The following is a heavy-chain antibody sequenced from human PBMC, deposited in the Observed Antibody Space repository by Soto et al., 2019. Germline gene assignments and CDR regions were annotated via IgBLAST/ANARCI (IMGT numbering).Heavy chain of an antibody. Sequence: QVQLVESGGGVVQPGRSLRLSCAASGFTFSSYAMHWVRQAPGKGLEWVTVISYDGIVKYFADSVKGRVTISRDNFKNILYLQMNSLRADDTAVYYCARSSGYYQFDYWGQGTLVTVSS. CDR1: GFTFSSYA. J-gene: IGHJ4*02. V-gene: IGHV3-30-3*01. CDR3: ARSSGYYQFDY. D-gene: IGHD6-19*01. CDR2: ISYDGIVK.